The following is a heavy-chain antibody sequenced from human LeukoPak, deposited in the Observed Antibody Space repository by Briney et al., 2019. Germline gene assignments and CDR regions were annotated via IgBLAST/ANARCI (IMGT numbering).Heavy chain of an antibody. D-gene: IGHD3-3*01. CDR2: ISSSGSTI. CDR1: GFTFSDYY. Sequence: GGSLRLSCASSGFTFSDYYMSWMRRAPGKGLEWVSYISSSGSTIYYADSVKGRFTISRDNAKNSLYLQMNSLRAQDTAVYYGARGRIFFGVVIGFSVYFDYWGQGTLVTVSS. CDR3: ARGRIFFGVVIGFSVYFDY. V-gene: IGHV3-11*01. J-gene: IGHJ4*02.